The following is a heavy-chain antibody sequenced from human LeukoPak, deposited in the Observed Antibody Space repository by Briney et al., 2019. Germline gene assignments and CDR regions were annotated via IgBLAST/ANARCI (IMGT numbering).Heavy chain of an antibody. V-gene: IGHV3-7*04. CDR1: GFTFSSYW. J-gene: IGHJ1*01. Sequence: PGGSLRLSCAASGFTFSSYWMSWVRQAPGKGLEWVANIKQDGSEKYYVDSVKGRFTISRDNAKNSLYLQMNSLRAEDTAVYYCARGNSGPIVFLFQHWGQGTLITVSS. CDR2: IKQDGSEK. CDR3: ARGNSGPIVFLFQH. D-gene: IGHD6-19*01.